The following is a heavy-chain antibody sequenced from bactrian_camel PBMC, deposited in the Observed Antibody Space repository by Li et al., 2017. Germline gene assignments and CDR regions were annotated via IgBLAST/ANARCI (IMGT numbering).Heavy chain of an antibody. CDR2: IERDGTT. V-gene: IGHV3S57*01. D-gene: IGHD7*01. CDR3: AAGTYCTGGNCCVTGDWRGY. CDR1: GYTYSAYC. Sequence: HVQLVESGGETVQAGGSLRLSCAASGYTYSAYCMGWFRQAPGKEREGVAAIERDGTTTYVDSVKGRFTISKDSAKDTLYLQMNDLKPEDTAMYYCAAGTYCTGGNCCVTGDWRGYWGQGTQ. J-gene: IGHJ6*01.